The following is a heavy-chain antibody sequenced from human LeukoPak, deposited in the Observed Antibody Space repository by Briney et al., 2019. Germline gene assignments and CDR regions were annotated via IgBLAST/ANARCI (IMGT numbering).Heavy chain of an antibody. J-gene: IGHJ4*02. D-gene: IGHD2-2*01. CDR1: GFPFSSHG. CDR2: IIGGGGST. CDR3: AHGAMYQLDY. Sequence: GGSLRLSCAASGFPFSSHGMSWVRQAPGKGLEWVSGIIGGGGSTYYADSVKGRFTISGDNSRNTLFLQMNSLRAEDTAVYYCAHGAMYQLDYWGRGTLVTVSS. V-gene: IGHV3-23*01.